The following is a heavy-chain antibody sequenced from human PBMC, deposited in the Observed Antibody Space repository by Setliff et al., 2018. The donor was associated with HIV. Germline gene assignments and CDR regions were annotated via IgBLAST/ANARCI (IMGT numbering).Heavy chain of an antibody. Sequence: PSETLSLTCNVSSGTISAYYWSWVRQPPGRGLEWIGYVSYSGSTSYNPSLNSRVTMSVDTSRDQFSLKLSSVTAADTAVYYCARTRGRAPVSYYFDNWGQGRLVTVSS. CDR3: ARTRGRAPVSYYFDN. J-gene: IGHJ4*02. CDR1: SGTISAYY. CDR2: VSYSGST. V-gene: IGHV4-59*01. D-gene: IGHD2-2*01.